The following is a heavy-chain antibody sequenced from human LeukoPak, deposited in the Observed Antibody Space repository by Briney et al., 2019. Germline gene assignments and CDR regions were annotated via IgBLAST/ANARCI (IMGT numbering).Heavy chain of an antibody. Sequence: GRSLRLSCAASGFTLSSYGMHWVRQAPGKGLEWVAVIWYDGSNKYYADSVKGRFTISRDNSKNTLYLRMNSLRAEDTAVYYCARDGIATDYYFDYWGQGTLVTVSS. CDR3: ARDGIATDYYFDY. D-gene: IGHD6-13*01. J-gene: IGHJ4*02. V-gene: IGHV3-33*01. CDR1: GFTLSSYG. CDR2: IWYDGSNK.